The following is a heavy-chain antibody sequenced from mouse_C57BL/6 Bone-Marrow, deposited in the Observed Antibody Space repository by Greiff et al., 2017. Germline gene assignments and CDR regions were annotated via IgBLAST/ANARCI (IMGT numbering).Heavy chain of an antibody. Sequence: QVQLQQPGAELVKPGASVKLSCKASGYTFTSYWMHWVKQRPGQGLAWIGMIHPNSGSTNYNEKFKSKATLTVDKSSSTAYMQLRSLTSVDSAVYYCAKEGRRPYYFDYWGQGTTLTVSS. CDR3: AKEGRRPYYFDY. CDR1: GYTFTSYW. D-gene: IGHD2-14*01. V-gene: IGHV1-64*01. J-gene: IGHJ2*01. CDR2: IHPNSGST.